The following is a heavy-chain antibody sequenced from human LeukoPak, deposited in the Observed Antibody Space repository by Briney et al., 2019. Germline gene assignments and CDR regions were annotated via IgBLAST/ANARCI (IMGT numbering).Heavy chain of an antibody. CDR3: VARSSGWFFFDY. D-gene: IGHD6-19*01. CDR1: GFTFSSYT. CDR2: ISSNGGST. J-gene: IGHJ4*02. V-gene: IGHV3-64D*09. Sequence: GGSLRLSCSASGFTFSSYTIHWVRQAPGKGLEYVSAISSNGGSTYYADSVKGRFTISRDNSKNTLYLQMSSLRAEDTAVYYCVARSSGWFFFDYWGQGTLVTVSS.